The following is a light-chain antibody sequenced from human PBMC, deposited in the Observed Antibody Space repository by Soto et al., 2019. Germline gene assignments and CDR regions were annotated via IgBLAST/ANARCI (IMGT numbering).Light chain of an antibody. Sequence: SYELTQPPSVSVSPGQTASISCSGAKSGSKYTFWYQQKSGQSPVLVIYEDNKRPSGIPERFSGSNSGNTATLTISGTQVMDEADYYCQAWDSSTGVFGGGTKL. J-gene: IGLJ3*02. CDR3: QAWDSSTGV. CDR2: EDN. V-gene: IGLV3-1*01. CDR1: KSGSKY.